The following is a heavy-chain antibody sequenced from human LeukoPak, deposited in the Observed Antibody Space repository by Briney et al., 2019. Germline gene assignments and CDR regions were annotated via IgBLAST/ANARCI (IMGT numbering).Heavy chain of an antibody. CDR3: ARGRYYYGSSGYRP. D-gene: IGHD3-22*01. CDR1: GGSFSGYY. Sequence: ETLSLTCAVYGGSFSGYYWSWIRQPPGKGLEWIGEINHSGSTNYNPSLKSRVTISVDTSKNQFSLKLSSVTAADTAVYYCARGRYYYGSSGYRPWGQGTLVTVSS. CDR2: INHSGST. J-gene: IGHJ5*02. V-gene: IGHV4-34*01.